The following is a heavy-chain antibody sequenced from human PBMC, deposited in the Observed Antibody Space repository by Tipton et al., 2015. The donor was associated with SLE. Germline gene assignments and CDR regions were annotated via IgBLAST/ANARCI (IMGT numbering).Heavy chain of an antibody. D-gene: IGHD7-27*01. CDR3: AKGGTGKFDY. Sequence: SLRLSCAASGFTFSNYGMSWVRQAPGKGLEWVSDFSEGGSSTYYAESVKGRFTISRDNSKNMLYLQMNSLRVEDTAVYYCAKGGTGKFDYWGQGTLVTVSS. J-gene: IGHJ4*02. CDR2: FSEGGSST. V-gene: IGHV3-23*01. CDR1: GFTFSNYG.